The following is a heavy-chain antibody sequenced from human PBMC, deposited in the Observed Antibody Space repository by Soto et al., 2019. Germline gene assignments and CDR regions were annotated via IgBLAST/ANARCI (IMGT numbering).Heavy chain of an antibody. D-gene: IGHD6-6*01. CDR1: GYTFTGYY. V-gene: IGHV1-2*02. CDR2: INPNSGDT. Sequence: QVQLVQSGAEVKKPGASVKVCGKASGYTFTGYYMHWVRQAPGQGLEWMGWINPNSGDTNYAQKFQGRVTMTRDTSISTAYMELSRLRSDDTAVYYCARGVAARPVDYWGQGTLVTVSS. J-gene: IGHJ4*02. CDR3: ARGVAARPVDY.